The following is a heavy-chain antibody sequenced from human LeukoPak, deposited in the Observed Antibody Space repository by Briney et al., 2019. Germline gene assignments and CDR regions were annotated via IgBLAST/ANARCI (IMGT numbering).Heavy chain of an antibody. Sequence: KSSETLSLTCTVSGGSISSYYWSWIRQPPGRGLEWIGYIYYSGSTNYNPSLKSRVSISVDTSKNHFSLKLSSVTAADTAVYYCAKALYSSSSSYCYGMDVWGQGTTVTVSS. J-gene: IGHJ6*02. V-gene: IGHV4-59*08. CDR2: IYYSGST. CDR3: AKALYSSSSSYCYGMDV. D-gene: IGHD6-13*01. CDR1: GGSISSYY.